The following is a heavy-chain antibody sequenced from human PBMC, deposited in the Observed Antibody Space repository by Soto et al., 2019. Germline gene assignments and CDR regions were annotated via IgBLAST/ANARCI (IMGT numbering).Heavy chain of an antibody. J-gene: IGHJ1*01. V-gene: IGHV4-4*02. D-gene: IGHD3-9*01. CDR1: GGSISSDNW. CDR2: IYHSGRT. Sequence: SETLSLTCAVSGGSISSDNWWTWVRQSPGKGLEWMGEIYHSGRTTYSPSLKSRVAMSVDKSNNQFSLKLNSVTAADTAMYYCARAAEATHCFEFWGQGALVTVSS. CDR3: ARAAEATHCFEF.